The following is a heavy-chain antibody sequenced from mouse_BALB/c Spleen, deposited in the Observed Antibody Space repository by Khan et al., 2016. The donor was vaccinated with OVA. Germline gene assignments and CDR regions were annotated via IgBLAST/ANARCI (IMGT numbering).Heavy chain of an antibody. V-gene: IGHV5-6*01. CDR3: SRLAYYYNSEGFAY. CDR1: GFTFSTYG. Sequence: VQLKESGGDLVKPGGSLKLSCAVSGFTFSTYGMSWVRQTPDMRLEWVATISTGGHYTYYPDSVKGRFTISRDNVMNTLYLQMSILKSDDTAIYYCSRLAYYYNSEGFAYWGQGTLVAVSA. CDR2: ISTGGHYT. J-gene: IGHJ3*01. D-gene: IGHD1-1*01.